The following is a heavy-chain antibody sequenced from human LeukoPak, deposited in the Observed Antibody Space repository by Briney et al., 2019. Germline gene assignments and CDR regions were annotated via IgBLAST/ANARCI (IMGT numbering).Heavy chain of an antibody. Sequence: GGSLRLSCAASGFTFSSYGMHWVRQARGKGLEGVAVISYDGSNKYYADSVKGRFTISRDNSKNTLYLQMNSLRAEDTAVYYCAKDFSRGYSYGYLDYWGQGTLVTVSS. V-gene: IGHV3-30*18. J-gene: IGHJ4*02. D-gene: IGHD5-18*01. CDR3: AKDFSRGYSYGYLDY. CDR2: ISYDGSNK. CDR1: GFTFSSYG.